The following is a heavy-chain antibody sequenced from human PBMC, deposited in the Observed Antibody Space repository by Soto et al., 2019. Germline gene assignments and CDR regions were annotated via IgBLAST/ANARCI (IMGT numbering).Heavy chain of an antibody. Sequence: SETLSLTCTVSGGSISSGGYYWSWIRQHPGKGLEWIGYIYYSGSTYYNPSLKSRVTISVDTSKNQFSLKLSSVTAEDTAVYYCTQAAGYISTWFFDSWAQGTLVTVSS. CDR3: TQAAGYISTWFFDS. CDR2: IYYSGST. V-gene: IGHV4-31*03. D-gene: IGHD6-13*01. CDR1: GGSISSGGYY. J-gene: IGHJ4*02.